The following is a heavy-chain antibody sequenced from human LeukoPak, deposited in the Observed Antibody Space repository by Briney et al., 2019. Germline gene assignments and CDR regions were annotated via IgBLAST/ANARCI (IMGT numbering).Heavy chain of an antibody. Sequence: SETLSLTCTVSGGSISTGTYFWIWIRQPAGKGLEWIGRIYTSGNTNYNPSLKSRVTISLDTSKNQFSLKLSSVTAADTAVYYCARGNWGDFDYWGQGTLVTVSS. D-gene: IGHD7-27*01. J-gene: IGHJ4*02. CDR1: GGSISTGTYF. CDR3: ARGNWGDFDY. CDR2: IYTSGNT. V-gene: IGHV4-61*02.